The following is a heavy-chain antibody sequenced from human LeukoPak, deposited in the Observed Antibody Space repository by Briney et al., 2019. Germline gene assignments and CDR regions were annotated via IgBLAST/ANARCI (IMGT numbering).Heavy chain of an antibody. CDR1: GYTFTSYG. V-gene: IGHV1-18*01. CDR3: ARDSRYYYGSGSYLMFDY. Sequence: ASVKVSCKASGYTFTSYGISWVRQAPGQGLEWMGWISAYNGNTNYAQKLQGRVTMTTDTSTSTAYMELRSLRSDDTAVYYCARDSRYYYGSGSYLMFDYWSQGTLVTVSS. CDR2: ISAYNGNT. J-gene: IGHJ4*02. D-gene: IGHD3-10*01.